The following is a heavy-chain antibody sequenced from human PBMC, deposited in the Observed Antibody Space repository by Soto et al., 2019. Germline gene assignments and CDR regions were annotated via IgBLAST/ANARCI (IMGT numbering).Heavy chain of an antibody. CDR2: INPSADTT. D-gene: IGHD1-26*01. J-gene: IGHJ6*02. Sequence: GASVKVSCKASGYSVARYFMPWVRQAPGQGLEWLGVINPSADTTTYAQKFRGRVTMTWDTSTNTVFMDVSSRRSEDTAIYYCARGKVGATVPYYGMDVWGQGTTVTVSS. CDR1: GYSVARYF. CDR3: ARGKVGATVPYYGMDV. V-gene: IGHV1-46*01.